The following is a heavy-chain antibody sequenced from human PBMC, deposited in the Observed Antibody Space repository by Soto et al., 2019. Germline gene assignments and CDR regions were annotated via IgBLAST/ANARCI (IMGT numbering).Heavy chain of an antibody. D-gene: IGHD1-7*01. J-gene: IGHJ4*02. CDR2: MSWHDDK. V-gene: IGHV2-5*01. CDR1: GFSLDTTGVG. CDR3: ARAHNWNYV. Sequence: QITLKESGPTLVKPPQTLILTCSFSGFSLDTTGVGVGWFRQAPGKSLEWLASMSWHDDKRYNPSLGGRLTLTTDTSNNQVVRRMTNKDPVDTAQYNRARAHNWNYVGGQGALVTVS.